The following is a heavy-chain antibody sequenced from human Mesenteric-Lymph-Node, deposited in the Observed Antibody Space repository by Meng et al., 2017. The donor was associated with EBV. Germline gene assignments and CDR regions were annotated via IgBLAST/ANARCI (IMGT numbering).Heavy chain of an antibody. D-gene: IGHD2-8*02. J-gene: IGHJ5*02. V-gene: IGHV1-69-2*01. CDR1: GYTFTDYY. Sequence: EVQLVQSGAEVKKPGATVKISCKVSGYTFTDYYIHWVRQAPGKGLQWMGLVDPEDDETIYAENFQGRVTITADTSTDTAFMELSSLRSEDTAVYYCALVLYARFNWFDPWGQGTLVTVSS. CDR3: ALVLYARFNWFDP. CDR2: VDPEDDET.